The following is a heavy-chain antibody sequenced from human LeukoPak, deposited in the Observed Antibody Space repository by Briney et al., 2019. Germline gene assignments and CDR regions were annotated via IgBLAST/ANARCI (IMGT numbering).Heavy chain of an antibody. J-gene: IGHJ6*02. CDR2: IYSGGST. CDR3: ARDMVAGDSIVYYYGMDV. CDR1: GFTVSSNY. Sequence: PGGSLRLSCAASGFTVSSNYMSWVRQAPGKGLEWVSVIYSGGSTYYADSVKGRFTISRDNSKNTLYLQMNSLRAEDTAVYYCARDMVAGDSIVYYYGMDVWGQGTTVTVSS. V-gene: IGHV3-53*01. D-gene: IGHD6-19*01.